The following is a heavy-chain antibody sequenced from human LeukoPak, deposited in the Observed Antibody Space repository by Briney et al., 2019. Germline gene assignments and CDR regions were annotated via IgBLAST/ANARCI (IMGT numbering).Heavy chain of an antibody. J-gene: IGHJ5*02. V-gene: IGHV4-39*01. D-gene: IGHD6-25*01. CDR1: GGSISSSSYY. CDR3: ARPRRQRNWFDP. CDR2: ICYSGST. Sequence: SETLSLTCTVSGGSISSSSYYWGWIRQPPGKGLEWIGSICYSGSTYYNPSLKSRVTISVDTSKNQFSLKLSSVTAADTAVYYCARPRRQRNWFDPWGQGTLVTVSS.